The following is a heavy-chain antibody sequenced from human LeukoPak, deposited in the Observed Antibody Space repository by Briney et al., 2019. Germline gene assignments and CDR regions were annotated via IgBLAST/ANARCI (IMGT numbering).Heavy chain of an antibody. V-gene: IGHV4-31*03. CDR3: ASLKYYYDSSGYYYGWFDP. CDR1: GGSISSGGYY. Sequence: SQTLSLTCTVSGGSISSGGYYWSWIRQHPGKGLEWIGYIYYSGSTYYNPSLKSRVTISVDTSKNQFSLKLSSVTAADTAVYYCASLKYYYDSSGYYYGWFDPWGQGTLVTVSS. D-gene: IGHD3-22*01. CDR2: IYYSGST. J-gene: IGHJ5*02.